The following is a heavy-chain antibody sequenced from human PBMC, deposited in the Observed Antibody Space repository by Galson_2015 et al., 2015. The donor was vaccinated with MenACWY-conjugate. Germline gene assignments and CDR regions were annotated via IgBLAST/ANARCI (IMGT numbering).Heavy chain of an antibody. Sequence: SLRLSCAASGFTFSKCAMSWVRQAPGKGLEWVSGISASGGDIDYADSVKGRFTISRDNSKNTVYLQMNSLGAEDTAVYHCAKGANYYDSSGKRYDAFDIWGQGTMVTVSS. J-gene: IGHJ3*02. V-gene: IGHV3-23*01. D-gene: IGHD3-22*01. CDR2: ISASGGDI. CDR1: GFTFSKCA. CDR3: AKGANYYDSSGKRYDAFDI.